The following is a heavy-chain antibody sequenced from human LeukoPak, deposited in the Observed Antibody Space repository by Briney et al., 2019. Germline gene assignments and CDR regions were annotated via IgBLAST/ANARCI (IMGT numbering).Heavy chain of an antibody. D-gene: IGHD3-10*01. J-gene: IGHJ6*02. CDR2: INPNSGGT. V-gene: IGHV1-2*04. Sequence: ASVKVSCKASGYTFTGYYMHWVRQAPGQGLEWMGWINPNSGGTNYAQKFQGWVTMTRDTSISTAYMELSRLRSDDTAVYYCTRASSYYYGSGSYDPYYYYGMDVWGQGTTVTVSS. CDR3: TRASSYYYGSGSYDPYYYYGMDV. CDR1: GYTFTGYY.